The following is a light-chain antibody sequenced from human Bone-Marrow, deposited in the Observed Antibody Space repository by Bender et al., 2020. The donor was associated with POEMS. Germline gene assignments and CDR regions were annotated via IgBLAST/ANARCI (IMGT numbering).Light chain of an antibody. Sequence: QSALTQPASVSGSPGQSITISCTGTSSDVGSYNLVSWYQQHPGKAPKLMVYEVIKRPSGVSNRFPGSKSGNTASLTISGLQAEDEADYFCCSYAGTSTPIFGGGTKLTVL. J-gene: IGLJ2*01. V-gene: IGLV2-23*02. CDR2: EVI. CDR3: CSYAGTSTPI. CDR1: SSDVGSYNL.